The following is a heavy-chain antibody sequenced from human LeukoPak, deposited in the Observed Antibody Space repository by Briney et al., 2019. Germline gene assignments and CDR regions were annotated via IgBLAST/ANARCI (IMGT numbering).Heavy chain of an antibody. CDR1: GYAFTGYF. D-gene: IGHD3-3*01. CDR2: INPNSGGT. CDR3: ARGGYDFVYYYYGMDV. J-gene: IGHJ6*02. V-gene: IGHV1-2*06. Sequence: ASVKVSCKASGYAFTGYFMHWVRQAPGQGLEWMGRINPNSGGTNYAQKFQGRVTMTRDTSISTAYMELSRLRSDDTAVYYCARGGYDFVYYYYGMDVWGQGTTVTVSS.